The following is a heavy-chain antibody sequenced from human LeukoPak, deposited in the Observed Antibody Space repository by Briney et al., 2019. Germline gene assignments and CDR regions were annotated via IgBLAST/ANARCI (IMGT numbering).Heavy chain of an antibody. CDR2: INPNSSDT. D-gene: IGHD5-12*01. Sequence: ASVKVSCMASGYTFTDYYMQWVRQAPGQGLEWMGWINPNSSDTNYPQKFQGRVTMTRDRSISTAYMELTSLRSDDTAVYYCARCRYSGYDGFDYWGQGTLVTVSS. V-gene: IGHV1-2*02. CDR1: GYTFTDYY. CDR3: ARCRYSGYDGFDY. J-gene: IGHJ4*02.